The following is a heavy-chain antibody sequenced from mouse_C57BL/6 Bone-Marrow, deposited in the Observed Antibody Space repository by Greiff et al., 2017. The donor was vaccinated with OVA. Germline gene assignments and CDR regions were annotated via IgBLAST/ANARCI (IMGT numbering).Heavy chain of an antibody. V-gene: IGHV1-22*01. CDR3: APITTVEGWYFDV. CDR1: GYTFTDYN. Sequence: VQLQQSGPELVKPGASVKMSCKASGYTFTDYNMHWVKQRHGKSLEWIGYINPNNGGTSYNQKFKGKATLTVNKSSSTAYMELRSLTSEDSAVYYCAPITTVEGWYFDVWGTGTTVTVSS. D-gene: IGHD1-1*01. J-gene: IGHJ1*03. CDR2: INPNNGGT.